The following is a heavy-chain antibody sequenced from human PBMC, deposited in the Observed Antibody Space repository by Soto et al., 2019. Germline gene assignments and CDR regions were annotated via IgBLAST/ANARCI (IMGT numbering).Heavy chain of an antibody. CDR2: INHSGST. D-gene: IGHD5-12*01. CDR1: GGSFSGYY. Sequence: SETLSLTCAVYGGSFSGYYWSWIRQPPGKGLEWIGEINHSGSTNYNPSLKSRVTISVDTSKNQFSLKLSSVTAADTAVYYFARGRVATMVLGIHNWFDPWGQGTLVTVSS. CDR3: ARGRVATMVLGIHNWFDP. J-gene: IGHJ5*02. V-gene: IGHV4-34*01.